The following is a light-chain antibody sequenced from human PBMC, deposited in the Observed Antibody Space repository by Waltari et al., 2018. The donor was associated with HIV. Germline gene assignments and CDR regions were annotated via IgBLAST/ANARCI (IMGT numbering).Light chain of an antibody. CDR3: QQYDTYLT. J-gene: IGKJ2*01. Sequence: SPSALSASVGGRATIICRASQSVGSRLAWYQQKPGKAPKLLIYRASTLEKGVPSRFTGSGSGTEFTLTISSLQPEDFGTYYCQQYDTYLTFGQGTRLEMK. CDR1: QSVGSR. CDR2: RAS. V-gene: IGKV1-5*03.